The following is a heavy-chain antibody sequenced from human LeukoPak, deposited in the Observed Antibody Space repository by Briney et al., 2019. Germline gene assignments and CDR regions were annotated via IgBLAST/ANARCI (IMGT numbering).Heavy chain of an antibody. CDR2: IYHTGST. J-gene: IGHJ4*02. CDR1: GGSFSDYY. CDR3: ARASKDDYGDIFDY. V-gene: IGHV4-59*01. Sequence: SETLSLTCTISGGSFSDYYWSWVRQSPGKGLEWIGYIYHTGSTSYSPSLKSRVTISADTSQNQFSLKLSSVTAADTAVYYCARASKDDYGDIFDYWGQGTLVTVSS. D-gene: IGHD4-17*01.